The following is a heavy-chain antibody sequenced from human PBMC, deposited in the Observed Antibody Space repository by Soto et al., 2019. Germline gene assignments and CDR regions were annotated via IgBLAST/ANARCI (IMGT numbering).Heavy chain of an antibody. CDR2: ISHTGST. V-gene: IGHV4-4*02. Sequence: QVQLQESGPGLVEPSGTLSLTCAVSGASISSNNWWNWVRQPPGKGLEWIAEISHTGSTNYNSSLKSRVTISVDKSKNQFSLRLSSVTAADTAVYYCARRVRDTTMVPAYHFDYWGQGTLVTVSS. CDR3: ARRVRDTTMVPAYHFDY. J-gene: IGHJ4*02. D-gene: IGHD5-18*01. CDR1: GASISSNNW.